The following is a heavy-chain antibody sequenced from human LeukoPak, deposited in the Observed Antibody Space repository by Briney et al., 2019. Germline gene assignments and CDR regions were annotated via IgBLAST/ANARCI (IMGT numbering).Heavy chain of an antibody. J-gene: IGHJ6*02. Sequence: SETLSLTCTVSGGSLSSYYWSWIRQPPGKGLEWIGYIYYSGSTNYNPSLKSRVTISVDTSKNQFSLKLSSVTAADTAVYYCAREIRYGYSYYYYGMDVWGQGTTVTVSS. CDR2: IYYSGST. V-gene: IGHV4-59*01. CDR3: AREIRYGYSYYYYGMDV. CDR1: GGSLSSYY. D-gene: IGHD5-18*01.